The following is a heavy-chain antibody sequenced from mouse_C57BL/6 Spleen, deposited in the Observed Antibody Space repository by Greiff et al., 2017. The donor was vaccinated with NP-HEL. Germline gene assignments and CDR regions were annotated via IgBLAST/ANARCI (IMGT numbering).Heavy chain of an antibody. V-gene: IGHV1-18*01. J-gene: IGHJ2*01. D-gene: IGHD2-1*01. Sequence: EVQLQQSGPELVKPGASVKIPCKASGYTFTDYNMDWVKQSHGKSLEWIGDINPNNGGTIYNQKFKGKATLTVDKSSSTAYMELRILTSEDTAVYYGARSKIYYGYLDYWGQGTTLTVSS. CDR1: GYTFTDYN. CDR3: ARSKIYYGYLDY. CDR2: INPNNGGT.